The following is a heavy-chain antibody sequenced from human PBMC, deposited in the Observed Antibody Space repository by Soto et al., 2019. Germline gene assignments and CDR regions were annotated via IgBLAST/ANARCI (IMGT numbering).Heavy chain of an antibody. CDR2: MSHDGSNK. V-gene: IGHV3-30*18. D-gene: IGHD6-6*01. CDR1: GFTFSAYG. J-gene: IGHJ6*02. CDR3: AKGSSSVYYYYYGIDV. Sequence: QVQLVESGGGVVQPGRSLRLSCAASGFTFSAYGMHWVRRAPGKGLEWVAVMSHDGSNKYYADSVKGRFSISRDNSENTLNLQMNSLRAEDTAVYYCAKGSSSVYYYYYGIDVWGQGTTVTVSS.